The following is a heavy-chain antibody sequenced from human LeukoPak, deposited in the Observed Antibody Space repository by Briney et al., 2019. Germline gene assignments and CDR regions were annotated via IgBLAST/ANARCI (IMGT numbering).Heavy chain of an antibody. CDR1: GGSISGYF. Sequence: KPSETLSLTCTVSGGSISGYFWSWIRQPAGKGLEWIGRIYPSVSTNYNPSLKSRVTMSVDTSKNQFSLKLSSVTAADTAVYYCARVYCTSTRCYSYSDVWGRGTTVTVSS. J-gene: IGHJ6*04. CDR3: ARVYCTSTRCYSYSDV. CDR2: IYPSVST. D-gene: IGHD2-2*02. V-gene: IGHV4-4*07.